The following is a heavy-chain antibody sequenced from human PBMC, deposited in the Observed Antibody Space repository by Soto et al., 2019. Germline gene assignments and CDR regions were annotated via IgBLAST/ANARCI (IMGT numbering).Heavy chain of an antibody. CDR2: IYYSGST. V-gene: IGHV4-30-4*01. CDR1: GGSISSGDYY. Sequence: SETLSLTCTVSGGSISSGDYYWSWIRQPPGKGLEWIGYIYYSGSTYYNPPLKSRVTISVDTSKNQFSLKLSSVTAADTAVYYCARDHYDSSGGFDYWGQGTLVTVSS. CDR3: ARDHYDSSGGFDY. J-gene: IGHJ4*02. D-gene: IGHD3-22*01.